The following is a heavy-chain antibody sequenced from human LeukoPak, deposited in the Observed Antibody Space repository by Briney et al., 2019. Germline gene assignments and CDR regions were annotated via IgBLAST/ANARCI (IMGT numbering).Heavy chain of an antibody. Sequence: GGSLRLSCAASGFSFSGYWMSWARQAPGKGLEWVALINHGGSEKYYVDSVKGRFTISRDNAENSLDLQMNSLRAEDTAVYYCARTGAPGTVDYWGQGTLVTDSS. CDR2: INHGGSEK. CDR1: GFSFSGYW. D-gene: IGHD6-13*01. CDR3: ARTGAPGTVDY. J-gene: IGHJ4*02. V-gene: IGHV3-7*01.